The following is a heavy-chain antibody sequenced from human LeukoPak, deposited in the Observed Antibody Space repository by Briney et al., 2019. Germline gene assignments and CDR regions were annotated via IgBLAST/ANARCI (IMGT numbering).Heavy chain of an antibody. J-gene: IGHJ4*02. D-gene: IGHD3-16*02. CDR2: IHGDST. Sequence: GGSLRLSCEASGFTFSSSAMNWVRQAPGKGLEWVSAIHGDSTYYADSVKGRFTISRDNLKYTLYLHMSSLRAEDTAVYFCARVPPADNLWGTYRFLRFDSWGQGTLVTVSS. V-gene: IGHV3-23*01. CDR1: GFTFSSSA. CDR3: ARVPPADNLWGTYRFLRFDS.